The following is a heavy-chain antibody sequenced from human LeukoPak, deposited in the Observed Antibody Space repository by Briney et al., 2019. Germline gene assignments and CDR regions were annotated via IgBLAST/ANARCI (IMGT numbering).Heavy chain of an antibody. CDR2: ISSSSRYI. CDR3: AKPATSITMVRGVIITLPDY. Sequence: GGSLSLSCEASGLTFSSYSMDWVRKAPGKGVEWASSISSSSRYIYYADSVKGRFTISRDNAKNSLYLQMNSLRAEDTAVYYCAKPATSITMVRGVIITLPDYWGQGTLVTVSS. CDR1: GLTFSSYS. D-gene: IGHD3-10*01. V-gene: IGHV3-21*01. J-gene: IGHJ4*02.